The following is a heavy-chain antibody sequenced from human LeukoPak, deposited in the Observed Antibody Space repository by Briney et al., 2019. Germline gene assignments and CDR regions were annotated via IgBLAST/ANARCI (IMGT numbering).Heavy chain of an antibody. J-gene: IGHJ4*02. CDR3: ARDELLWFGELYDY. CDR1: GFTFSSYG. Sequence: GGSLRLSCAASGFTFSSYGMSWVRQAPGKGLEWVSYIRSSSSTMYYADSVKGRFTISRDNAKNSLYLQMNSLRAEDTAVYYCARDELLWFGELYDYWGQGTLVTVSS. CDR2: IRSSSSTM. D-gene: IGHD3-10*01. V-gene: IGHV3-48*04.